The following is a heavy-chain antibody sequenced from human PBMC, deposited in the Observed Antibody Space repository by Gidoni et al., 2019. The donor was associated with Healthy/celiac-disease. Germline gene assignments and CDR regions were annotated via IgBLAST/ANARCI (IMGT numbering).Heavy chain of an antibody. CDR1: GFTFGDYA. D-gene: IGHD3-22*01. J-gene: IGHJ6*02. Sequence: EVQLVESGGGLVQPGRSLRLSCTASGFTFGDYAMSWVRQAPGKGLGWVGFIRSKAYGGTTEYAASVKGRFTISRDDSKSIAYLQMNSLKTEDTAVYYCTISVDSSGEQLYYYGMDVWGQGTTVTVSS. CDR2: IRSKAYGGTT. V-gene: IGHV3-49*04. CDR3: TISVDSSGEQLYYYGMDV.